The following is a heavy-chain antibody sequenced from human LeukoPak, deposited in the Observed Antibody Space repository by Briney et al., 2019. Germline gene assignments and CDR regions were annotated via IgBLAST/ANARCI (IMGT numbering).Heavy chain of an antibody. V-gene: IGHV4-38-2*02. CDR3: ARDLRLEWFGHDAFDI. CDR2: IYHSGST. CDR1: GYSISSGYY. Sequence: SETLSLTCTVSGYSISSGYYWGWIRQPPAKGLEWIGSIYHSGSTYYNPSLKSRVTISVDTSKNQFSLKLSSVTAADTAVYYCARDLRLEWFGHDAFDIWGQGTMVTVSS. D-gene: IGHD3-10*01. J-gene: IGHJ3*02.